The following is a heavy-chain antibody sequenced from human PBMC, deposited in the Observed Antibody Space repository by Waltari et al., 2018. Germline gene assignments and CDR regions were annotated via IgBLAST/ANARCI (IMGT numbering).Heavy chain of an antibody. Sequence: QVQLQESGPGLVKPSETLSLTCTVSGGSISRSSWSWIRQPAGKGLEWIGRIYTSGSTNYNPSLKSRVTMSVDTSKNQFSLKLSSVTAADTAVYYCARASPRLRYGDRNYDWYFDLWGRGTLVTVSS. J-gene: IGHJ2*01. D-gene: IGHD4-17*01. CDR2: IYTSGST. CDR3: ARASPRLRYGDRNYDWYFDL. CDR1: GGSISRSS. V-gene: IGHV4-4*07.